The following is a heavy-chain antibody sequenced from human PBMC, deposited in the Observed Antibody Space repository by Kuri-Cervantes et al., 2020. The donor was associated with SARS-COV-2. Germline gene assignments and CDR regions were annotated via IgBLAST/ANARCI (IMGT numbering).Heavy chain of an antibody. CDR1: GFTFSSFA. D-gene: IGHD2/OR15-2a*01. J-gene: IGHJ4*02. CDR3: AKVGLSFDY. CDR2: ISGSGVGT. V-gene: IGHV3-23*01. Sequence: GESLKISCAASGFTFSSFAMSWVRQAPGKGLEWVSSISGSGVGTYYADSVKGRFTISRDNSKNTLYLQMNSLRAEDSALYYCAKVGLSFDYWGQRTLVTVSS.